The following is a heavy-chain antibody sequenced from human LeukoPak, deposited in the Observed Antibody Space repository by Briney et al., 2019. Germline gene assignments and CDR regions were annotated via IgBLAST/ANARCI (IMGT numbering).Heavy chain of an antibody. Sequence: ASVKVSCKASGYTFTGYYMHWVRQAPGQGLEWMGWINPNSGGTNYAQKFQGRVTMTRDTSISTAYMELSSLRSEDTAVYYCATQGPPGYSSSWYYFDHWGQGTLVTVSS. J-gene: IGHJ4*02. D-gene: IGHD6-13*01. CDR3: ATQGPPGYSSSWYYFDH. CDR2: INPNSGGT. CDR1: GYTFTGYY. V-gene: IGHV1-2*02.